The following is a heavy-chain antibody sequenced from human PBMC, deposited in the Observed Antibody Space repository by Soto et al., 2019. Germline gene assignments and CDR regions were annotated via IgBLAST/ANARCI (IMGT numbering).Heavy chain of an antibody. Sequence: QLVESGGGLGQAGGSLRLSCSASGFTFSRSDLHWVRQAPGKGLEWVGRVRSKIHNYATSFADSVRGRFTISRNDSDNTVSLEMSGLKSEDTALYYCSRHEEGRRMVFYGMDVWGQGTTVTVSS. J-gene: IGHJ6*02. D-gene: IGHD2-8*01. V-gene: IGHV3-73*02. CDR3: SRHEEGRRMVFYGMDV. CDR1: GFTFSRSD. CDR2: VRSKIHNYAT.